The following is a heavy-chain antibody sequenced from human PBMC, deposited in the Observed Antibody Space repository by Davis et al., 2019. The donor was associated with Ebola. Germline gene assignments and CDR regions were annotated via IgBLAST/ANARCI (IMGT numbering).Heavy chain of an antibody. J-gene: IGHJ4*02. CDR3: ARDFDGGNYYFDY. CDR1: GGSFSSHP. D-gene: IGHD3-9*01. Sequence: SVKVSCNTSGGSFSSHPISWVRQAPRQGLEWMGGIIPIFDTPHYAQKFQGRITITADASTSTAYMELSSLRSGETATYFCARDFDGGNYYFDYWGPGTPVTVSS. CDR2: IIPIFDTP. V-gene: IGHV1-69*13.